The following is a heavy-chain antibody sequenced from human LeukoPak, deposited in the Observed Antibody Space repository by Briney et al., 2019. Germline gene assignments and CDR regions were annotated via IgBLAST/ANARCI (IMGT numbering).Heavy chain of an antibody. Sequence: GESLKISCKGSGYSFTSYWIGWVRRMPGKGLEWMGIIYPGDSDTRYSPSFQGQVTISADKSISTAYLQWSSLKASDTAMYYCARRPGAPRGIYAFDIWGQGTMVTVSS. CDR3: ARRPGAPRGIYAFDI. V-gene: IGHV5-51*01. CDR1: GYSFTSYW. D-gene: IGHD1-26*01. J-gene: IGHJ3*02. CDR2: IYPGDSDT.